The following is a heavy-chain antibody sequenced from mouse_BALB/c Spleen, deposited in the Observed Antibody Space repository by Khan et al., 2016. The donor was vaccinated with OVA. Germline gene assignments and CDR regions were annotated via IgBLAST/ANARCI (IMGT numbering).Heavy chain of an antibody. CDR3: ARGLNYYGSWFAY. CDR1: GYTFTNYG. V-gene: IGHV9-1*02. CDR2: INTYTGEP. J-gene: IGHJ3*01. D-gene: IGHD1-1*01. Sequence: QIQLVQSGPELKKPGETVKISCKASGYTFTNYGMNWVKQAPGKGLKWMGWINTYTGEPTYADDFKGRFAFSLETSATTAYLQINNLKNEDMATYVCARGLNYYGSWFAYWGQGTLVTVSA.